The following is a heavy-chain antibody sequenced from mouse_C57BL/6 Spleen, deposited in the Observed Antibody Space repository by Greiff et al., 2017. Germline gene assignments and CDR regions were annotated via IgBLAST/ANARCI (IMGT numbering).Heavy chain of an antibody. D-gene: IGHD2-3*01. Sequence: VQLQQSGAELVKPGASVKLSCTASGFNIKDYSMHWVKQRTEQGLEWIGRFDPEDGETKYAQKFQGKATITADTSSNTAYLQLSSLTSDDTAVYSCASYDGTWFAYWGQGTLVTVSA. CDR3: ASYDGTWFAY. V-gene: IGHV14-2*01. J-gene: IGHJ3*01. CDR1: GFNIKDYS. CDR2: FDPEDGET.